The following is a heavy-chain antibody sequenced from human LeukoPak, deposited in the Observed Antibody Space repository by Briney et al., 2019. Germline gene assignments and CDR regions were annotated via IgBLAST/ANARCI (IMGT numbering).Heavy chain of an antibody. CDR2: FDPEDGER. V-gene: IGHV1-24*01. CDR1: GYTLTELS. D-gene: IGHD6-13*01. J-gene: IGHJ5*02. Sequence: ASVKVSCKVSGYTLTELSMHWVRQAPGKGLEWMGGFDPEDGERFYAQKFQGRVTVTEDTSTDTAYMELSSLRSEDTAVYYCARGRRWRFDPWGQGTLVTVSS. CDR3: ARGRRWRFDP.